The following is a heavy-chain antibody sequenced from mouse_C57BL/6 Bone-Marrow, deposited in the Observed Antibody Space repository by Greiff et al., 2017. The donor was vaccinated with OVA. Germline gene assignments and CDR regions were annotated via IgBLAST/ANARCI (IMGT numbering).Heavy chain of an antibody. CDR1: GYTFTSYG. Sequence: VHLVESGAELARPGASVKLSCKASGYTFTSYGISWVKQRTGQGLEWIGEIYPRSGNTYYNEKFKGKATLTADKSSSTAYMELRSLTSEDSAVYFCARNITTDAMDYWGQGTSVTVSS. J-gene: IGHJ4*01. CDR3: ARNITTDAMDY. D-gene: IGHD1-2*01. V-gene: IGHV1-81*01. CDR2: IYPRSGNT.